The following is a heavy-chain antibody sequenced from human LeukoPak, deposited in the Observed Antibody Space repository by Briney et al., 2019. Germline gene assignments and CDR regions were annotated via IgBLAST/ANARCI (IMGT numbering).Heavy chain of an antibody. CDR1: GFTFSDFY. CDR2: ISDRGTTM. V-gene: IGHV3-11*01. D-gene: IGHD4-17*01. Sequence: GGSLRLSCAASGFTFSDFYMNWIRQAPGKGLEWVSFISDRGTTMDYADSVRGRFTISRDNAKNSLYLQLNSLRPEDTALYYCAKDRLITVPKLEDDVFGIWGQGTMVTVSS. J-gene: IGHJ3*02. CDR3: AKDRLITVPKLEDDVFGI.